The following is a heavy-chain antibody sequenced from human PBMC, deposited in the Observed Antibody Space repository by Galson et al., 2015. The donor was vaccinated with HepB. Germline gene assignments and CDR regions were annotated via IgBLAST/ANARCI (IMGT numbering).Heavy chain of an antibody. J-gene: IGHJ6*02. Sequence: SVKVSCKASGYTFTSYDINWVRQATGQGLEWMGWMNPNSGNTGYAQKFQGRVTMTRNTSISTAYMELSSLRSEDTAVYYCARRRKVVGLYYGMDVWGQGTTVTVSS. CDR3: ARRRKVVGLYYGMDV. CDR2: MNPNSGNT. V-gene: IGHV1-8*01. CDR1: GYTFTSYD. D-gene: IGHD2-15*01.